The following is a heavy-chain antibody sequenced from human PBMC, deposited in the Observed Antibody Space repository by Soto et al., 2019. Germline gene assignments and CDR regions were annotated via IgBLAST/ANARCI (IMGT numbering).Heavy chain of an antibody. CDR1: GFTFKSNA. D-gene: IGHD2-15*01. J-gene: IGHJ4*02. CDR3: TSSSVSDIVVVAAASELDY. Sequence: QVQLVESGGGVVQPGRSLRLSCAASGFTFKSNAMHWVRQAPGKGLEWVAVISYDGSNKHYTDSVKGRFTISRDNSKNTLYLQMNSLRPEDTAVYYCTSSSVSDIVVVAAASELDYWGQGTLVTVSS. V-gene: IGHV3-30*04. CDR2: ISYDGSNK.